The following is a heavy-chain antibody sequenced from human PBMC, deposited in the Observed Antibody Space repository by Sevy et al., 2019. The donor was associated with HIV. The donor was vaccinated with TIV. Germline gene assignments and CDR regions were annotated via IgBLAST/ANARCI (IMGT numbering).Heavy chain of an antibody. J-gene: IGHJ3*02. Sequence: ASVKVSCKASGGTFSSYAISWVRQAPGQGLEWMGGIIPIFGTANYAQKFQGRVTITADKSTSTAYMEQSSLRSEDTAVYYCAREPIAGGGRGAFDIWGQGTMVTVSS. V-gene: IGHV1-69*06. CDR1: GGTFSSYA. CDR2: IIPIFGTA. D-gene: IGHD6-13*01. CDR3: AREPIAGGGRGAFDI.